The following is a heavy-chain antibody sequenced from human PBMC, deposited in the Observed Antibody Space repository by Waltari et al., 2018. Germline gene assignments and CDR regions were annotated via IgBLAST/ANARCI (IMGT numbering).Heavy chain of an antibody. CDR1: GGSFSGYY. J-gene: IGHJ3*02. Sequence: QVQLQQWGAGLLKPSETLSLTCAVYGGSFSGYYWSWIRQPPGKGLEWIGEINHSGSTNYNPSLKSRVTISVDTSKNQFSLKLSSVTAADTAVYYCAKSGSYFRGAFDIWGQGTMVTVSS. CDR2: INHSGST. CDR3: AKSGSYFRGAFDI. V-gene: IGHV4-34*01. D-gene: IGHD1-26*01.